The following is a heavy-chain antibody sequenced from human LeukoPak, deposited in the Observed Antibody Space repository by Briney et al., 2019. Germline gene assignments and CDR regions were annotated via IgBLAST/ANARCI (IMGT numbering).Heavy chain of an antibody. D-gene: IGHD1-26*01. CDR2: IKNGRSEA. V-gene: IGHV3-74*01. CDR1: GLTLSDLW. Sequence: GGSLSLSCELCGLTLSDLWMHWLRQATGEAVVCFSSIKNGRSEARPGAAERGRFVISIDKSRNMLFLLMNKVRDDDTAMYFCARDVGPYGGSPGAYWRRGTQAIVSS. CDR3: ARDVGPYGGSPGAY. J-gene: IGHJ4*02.